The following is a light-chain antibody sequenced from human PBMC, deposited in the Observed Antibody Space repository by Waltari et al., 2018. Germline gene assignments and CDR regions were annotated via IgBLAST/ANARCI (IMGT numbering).Light chain of an antibody. CDR2: RDD. CDR3: AAWDDILTAWV. CDR1: ASNIGRYN. V-gene: IGLV1-47*01. J-gene: IGLJ3*02. Sequence: QSGLTQSPSASGTPGQSVTISCSGGASNIGRYNVSWYQQLPGTAPKLLIYRDDRRPSGVPARFSGSKAVTSASLTISGLRSEDAADYYCAAWDDILTAWVFGGGTKLTVL.